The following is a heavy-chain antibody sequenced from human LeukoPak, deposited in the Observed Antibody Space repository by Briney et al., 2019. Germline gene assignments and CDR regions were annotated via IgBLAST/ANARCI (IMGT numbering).Heavy chain of an antibody. CDR3: ARRNSGSYYRSAFDI. CDR2: IYYSGST. J-gene: IGHJ3*02. D-gene: IGHD1-26*01. CDR1: GGSISSSSYY. V-gene: IGHV4-39*01. Sequence: SETLSLTCTVSGGSISSSSYYWGWIRQPPGKGLEWNGSIYYSGSTYYNPFLKSRVTISVDTSKNQFSLKLSSVTAADTAVYYCARRNSGSYYRSAFDIWGQGTMVTVSS.